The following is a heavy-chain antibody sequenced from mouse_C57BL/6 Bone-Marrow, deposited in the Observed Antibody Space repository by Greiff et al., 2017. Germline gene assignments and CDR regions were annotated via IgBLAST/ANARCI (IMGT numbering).Heavy chain of an antibody. CDR3: ARSGPLGRSFDY. CDR2: IYPTSGRT. Sequence: VQLQQPGAELVKPGASVKMSCKASGYTFTSYWITWVKQRPGQGLEWIGDIYPTSGRTNYNEKFKSKAILTVDTSSNTAYMQLSSRTSEDSAVFYWARSGPLGRSFDYWGQGTTLTVSS. D-gene: IGHD4-1*01. J-gene: IGHJ2*01. V-gene: IGHV1-55*01. CDR1: GYTFTSYW.